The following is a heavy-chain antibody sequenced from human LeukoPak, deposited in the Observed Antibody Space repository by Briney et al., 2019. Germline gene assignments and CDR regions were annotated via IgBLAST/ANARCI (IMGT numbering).Heavy chain of an antibody. V-gene: IGHV1-69*13. CDR3: ASSKESIAAELPDAFDI. D-gene: IGHD6-13*01. CDR2: IIPIFGTA. CDR1: GYTFTGDN. J-gene: IGHJ3*02. Sequence: ASVKVSCKASGYTFTGDNINWVRQAPGQGLEWMGGIIPIFGTANYAQKFQGRVTITADESTSTAYMELSSLRSEDTAVYYCASSKESIAAELPDAFDIWGQGTMVTVSS.